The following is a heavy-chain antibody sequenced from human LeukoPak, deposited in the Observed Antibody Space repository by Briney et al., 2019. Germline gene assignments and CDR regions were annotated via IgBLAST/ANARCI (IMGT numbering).Heavy chain of an antibody. D-gene: IGHD3-22*01. V-gene: IGHV1-69*13. CDR3: ASTGPTYYYDSSGYY. CDR1: GGTFSSYA. J-gene: IGHJ4*02. Sequence: TSVKVSCKASGGTFSSYAISWVRQAPGQGLEWMGGIIPIFGTANYAQKFQGRVTITADESTSTAYMELSSLRSEDTAVYYCASTGPTYYYDSSGYYWGQGTLVTVSS. CDR2: IIPIFGTA.